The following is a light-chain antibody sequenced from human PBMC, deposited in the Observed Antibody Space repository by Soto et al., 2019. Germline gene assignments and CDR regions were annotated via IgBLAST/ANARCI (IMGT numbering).Light chain of an antibody. CDR1: KLGDKY. CDR3: QAWASTIAV. CDR2: EDR. V-gene: IGLV3-1*01. J-gene: IGLJ3*02. Sequence: YELTQVPSVSVSSGQTASITCSGDKLGDKYVSWYQQKPGQSPIRVIYEDRKRPPGIPERFSGSNSGNTATLTISGTQAMDEGDYYCQAWASTIAVFGGGTKLTVL.